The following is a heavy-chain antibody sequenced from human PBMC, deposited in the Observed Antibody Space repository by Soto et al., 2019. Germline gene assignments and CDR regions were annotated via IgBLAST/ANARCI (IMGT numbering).Heavy chain of an antibody. V-gene: IGHV4-38-2*02. J-gene: IGHJ6*02. CDR1: GDSISRGFH. CDR3: VTDWAGTKTLYGLDV. CDR2: IYHSGTT. D-gene: IGHD6-19*01. Sequence: SETLSLTCAVSGDSISRGFHWAWIRHPPGKGLEWVASIYHSGTTYYNPSLTSRVLISVDTSKNQFSLKLSSVTAADTAVYYCVTDWAGTKTLYGLDVWGQGTTVTVSS.